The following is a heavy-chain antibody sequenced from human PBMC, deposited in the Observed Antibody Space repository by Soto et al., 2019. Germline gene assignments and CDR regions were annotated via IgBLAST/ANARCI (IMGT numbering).Heavy chain of an antibody. CDR1: GFTFANFG. CDR2: ISSSGRRT. V-gene: IGHV3-23*01. J-gene: IGHJ4*02. Sequence: GGSLRLSCGTSGFTFANFGMGWVRQAPGKGLYWVSGISSSGRRTYYADSVKGRFTISRDNSKNTLYLQMDSLRADDTAVYYCAKVAESGVVIEYFDSWGQGSLVNVSS. D-gene: IGHD3-3*01. CDR3: AKVAESGVVIEYFDS.